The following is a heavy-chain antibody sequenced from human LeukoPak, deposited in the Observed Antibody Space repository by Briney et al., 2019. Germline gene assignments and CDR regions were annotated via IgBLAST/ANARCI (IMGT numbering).Heavy chain of an antibody. CDR3: AKHALYDSSGYYISYDY. D-gene: IGHD3-22*01. CDR2: IWYDGSNK. V-gene: IGHV3-33*06. CDR1: GFTFSSYG. Sequence: GGSLRLSCAASGFTFSSYGMHWVRQAPGKGLEWVAVIWYDGSNKYYADSVKGRFTISRDNSKNTLYLQMNSLRAEDTAVYYCAKHALYDSSGYYISYDYWGQGTLVTVSS. J-gene: IGHJ4*02.